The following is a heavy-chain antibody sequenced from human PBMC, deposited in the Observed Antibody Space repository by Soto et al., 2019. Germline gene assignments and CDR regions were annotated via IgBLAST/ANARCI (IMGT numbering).Heavy chain of an antibody. CDR2: IYYSGST. D-gene: IGHD6-6*01. J-gene: IGHJ6*03. CDR1: GGSISSYY. V-gene: IGHV4-59*01. CDR3: ARVVVPSPKQLGHQRTYYYYDMDV. Sequence: PSETLSLTCTVSGGSISSYYWSWIRQPPGKGLEWIGYIYYSGSTNYNPSLKSRVTISVDTSKNQFSLKLSSVTAADTAVYYCARVVVPSPKQLGHQRTYYYYDMDVWGKGTTVTV.